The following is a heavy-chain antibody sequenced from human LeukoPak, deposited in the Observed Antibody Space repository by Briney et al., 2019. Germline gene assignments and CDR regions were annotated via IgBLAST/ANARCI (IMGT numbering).Heavy chain of an antibody. Sequence: SETLSLTCTVSGGSISSGGYYWSWIRQPPGKGLEWIGYIYYSGSTNYNPSLKSRVTISVDTSKNQFSLKLSSVTAADTAVYYCARDKGNHFPYYGDYYWFDPWGQGTLVTVSS. J-gene: IGHJ5*02. D-gene: IGHD4-17*01. V-gene: IGHV4-61*08. CDR2: IYYSGST. CDR3: ARDKGNHFPYYGDYYWFDP. CDR1: GGSISSGGYY.